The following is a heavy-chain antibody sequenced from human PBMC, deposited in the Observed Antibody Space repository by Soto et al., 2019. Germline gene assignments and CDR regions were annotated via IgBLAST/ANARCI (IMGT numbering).Heavy chain of an antibody. CDR1: GLTFSDIG. V-gene: IGHV3-33*01. J-gene: IGHJ4*02. CDR2: IRYDGTNA. Sequence: QVQLVQSGGGVVQPGKSLRLSCEVSGLTFSDIGMHWVRQAPGKGLEWVAVIRYDGTNAYYADSVKGRFSVSRDNSKNTLYLEMNSLRAEDTAVYFCARDPLLIGGPSGRMGGYFDFWGQGDLVTVSS. CDR3: ARDPLLIGGPSGRMGGYFDF. D-gene: IGHD3-10*01.